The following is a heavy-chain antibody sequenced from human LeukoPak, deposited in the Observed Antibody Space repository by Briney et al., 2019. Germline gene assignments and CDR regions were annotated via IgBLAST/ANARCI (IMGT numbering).Heavy chain of an antibody. CDR1: GFTFSSYW. CDR2: IKQDGSEK. CDR3: ARDGCSSTSCLDYYYYGMDV. V-gene: IGHV3-7*01. D-gene: IGHD2-2*01. J-gene: IGHJ6*02. Sequence: GGSLRLSCAASGFTFSSYWMSWVRQAPGKGLEWVANIKQDGSEKYYVDSVKGRFTISRDNAKNSLYLQVNSLRAEDTAVYYCARDGCSSTSCLDYYYYGMDVWGQGTTVTVSS.